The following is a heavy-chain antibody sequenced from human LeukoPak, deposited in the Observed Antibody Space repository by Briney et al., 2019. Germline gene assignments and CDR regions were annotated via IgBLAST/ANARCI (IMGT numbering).Heavy chain of an antibody. CDR2: IYYSGSI. CDR1: GVSISSGSYY. D-gene: IGHD3-22*01. CDR3: ARVATMIVVVTSTFVDAFDI. J-gene: IGHJ3*02. V-gene: IGHV4-31*03. Sequence: PSETLSLTCTVSGVSISSGSYYWSWIRQHPGKGLEWIGYIYYSGSIYYNPSLKSRVTISVDTSKNQFSLKLSSVTAADTAVYYCARVATMIVVVTSTFVDAFDIWGQGTMVTVSS.